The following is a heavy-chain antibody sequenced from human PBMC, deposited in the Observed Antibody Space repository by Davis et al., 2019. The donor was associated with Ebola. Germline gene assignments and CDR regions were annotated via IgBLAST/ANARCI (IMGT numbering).Heavy chain of an antibody. J-gene: IGHJ6*02. D-gene: IGHD2-15*01. Sequence: ASVKVSCKASGYTFTSYYMHWVRQAPGQGLEWMGIINPSGGSTSYAQKFQGRVTMTRDTSTSTVYMELSSLRSEDTAVYYCAREVVVVVAATPVTFYYYGMDVWGQGTTVTVSS. CDR3: AREVVVVVAATPVTFYYYGMDV. CDR1: GYTFTSYY. V-gene: IGHV1-46*01. CDR2: INPSGGST.